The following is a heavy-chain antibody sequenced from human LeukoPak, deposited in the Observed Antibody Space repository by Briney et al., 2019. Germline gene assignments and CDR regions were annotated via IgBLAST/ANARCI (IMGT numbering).Heavy chain of an antibody. CDR3: GGSRDGYIDY. CDR1: DDSISSYY. J-gene: IGHJ4*02. CDR2: IHISGST. Sequence: SETLSLTCSVSDDSISSYYWSWVRQPAGKGLEWIGRIHISGSTNYNPSLRSRVTMSLATSKNQFSLKLSSVTAVDTAVYYCGGSRDGYIDYWGQGTLVTVSS. D-gene: IGHD5-24*01. V-gene: IGHV4-4*07.